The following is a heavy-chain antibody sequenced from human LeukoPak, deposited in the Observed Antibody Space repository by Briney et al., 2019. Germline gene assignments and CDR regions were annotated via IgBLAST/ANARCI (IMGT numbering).Heavy chain of an antibody. CDR1: GGSISSSLYH. Sequence: SQTLSLTCSVSGGSISSSLYHWGWLRQPPGKGLEWIGNVFHSGNTYSSPSLPSRVAFSVDTSKNPFSLKLPSVTATDTAVYYCARQIVGTSWNYYYSYIDVWGKGTSVSVSS. CDR3: ARQIVGTSWNYYYSYIDV. V-gene: IGHV4-39*01. CDR2: VFHSGNT. D-gene: IGHD1-1*01. J-gene: IGHJ6*03.